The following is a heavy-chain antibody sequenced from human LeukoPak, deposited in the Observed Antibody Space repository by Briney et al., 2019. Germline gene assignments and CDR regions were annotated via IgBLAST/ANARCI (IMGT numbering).Heavy chain of an antibody. D-gene: IGHD3-22*01. Sequence: GGSLRLSCAASGFTFSSYAMSWVRQAPGKGLEWVGRTRNKANSYTTEYAASVKGRFTISRDDSKNSLYLQMNSLKTEDTAVYYCARVDSSGYGSDYWGQGTLVTVSS. J-gene: IGHJ4*02. CDR3: ARVDSSGYGSDY. CDR2: TRNKANSYTT. V-gene: IGHV3-72*01. CDR1: GFTFSSYA.